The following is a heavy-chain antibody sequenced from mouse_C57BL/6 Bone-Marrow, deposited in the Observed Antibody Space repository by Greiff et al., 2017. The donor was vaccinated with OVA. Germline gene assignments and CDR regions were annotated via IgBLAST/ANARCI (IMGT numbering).Heavy chain of an antibody. V-gene: IGHV1-63*01. J-gene: IGHJ4*01. Sequence: QVQLQQSGAELVRPGTSVKMSCKASGYTFTNYWIGWAKQRPGHGLEWIGDIYPGGGYTNYNEKFKGKATLTADKSSSTAYMQFSSLTSEDSAIYYCARYYYSNYVGRRGYAMDYWGQGTSVTVSS. CDR2: IYPGGGYT. D-gene: IGHD2-5*01. CDR3: ARYYYSNYVGRRGYAMDY. CDR1: GYTFTNYW.